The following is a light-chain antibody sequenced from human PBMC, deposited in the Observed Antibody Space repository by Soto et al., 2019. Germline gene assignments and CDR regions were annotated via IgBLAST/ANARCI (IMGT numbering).Light chain of an antibody. CDR3: SAHGGTNPYV. J-gene: IGLJ1*01. CDR2: EVN. Sequence: QSALTQPPSASGSPGQSVAISCTGTASDFGGYNFVSWYQQHPGKAPKLLIYEVNKRPSGVPDRFSGSKSGNTASLTVSGLQAEDEADYYCSAHGGTNPYVFGTGTKLTVL. CDR1: ASDFGGYNF. V-gene: IGLV2-8*01.